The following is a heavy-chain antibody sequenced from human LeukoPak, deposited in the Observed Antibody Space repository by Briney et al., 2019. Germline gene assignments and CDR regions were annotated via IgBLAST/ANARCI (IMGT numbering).Heavy chain of an antibody. Sequence: GGSLRLSCAASGFTFSSYGMHWVRQAPGKGLEWVAVIWYDGSNKYYADSVKGRFTISRDNSKNTLYLQMNSLRAEDTAVYYCARDREYCGGDCYSDYYYGMDVWGKGTTVTVSA. CDR1: GFTFSSYG. J-gene: IGHJ6*04. D-gene: IGHD2-21*02. V-gene: IGHV3-33*01. CDR2: IWYDGSNK. CDR3: ARDREYCGGDCYSDYYYGMDV.